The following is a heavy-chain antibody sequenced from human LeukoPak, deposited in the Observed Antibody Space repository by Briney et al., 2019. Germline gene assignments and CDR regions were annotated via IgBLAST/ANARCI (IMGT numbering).Heavy chain of an antibody. CDR2: MNPNSGNT. J-gene: IGHJ6*03. CDR3: ARAYSSSWYYYYYMDV. V-gene: IGHV1-8*03. Sequence: ASVKVSCKASGYTFTGYYMHWVRRATGQGLEWMGWMNPNSGNTGYAQKFQGRVTITRNTSISTAYMELSSLRSEDTAVYYCARAYSSSWYYYYYMDVWGKGTTVTVSS. CDR1: GYTFTGYY. D-gene: IGHD6-13*01.